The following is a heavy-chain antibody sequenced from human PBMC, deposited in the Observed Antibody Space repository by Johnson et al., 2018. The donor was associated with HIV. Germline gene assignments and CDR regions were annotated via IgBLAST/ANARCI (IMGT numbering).Heavy chain of an antibody. V-gene: IGHV3-62*04. D-gene: IGHD4-23*01. Sequence: VQLVESGGGVVRPGGSLRLSCAASGFTFSSSAMHRVHQAPGNGLEWVSVISTSGDTVLYTDSVKGRFTISRDNANNSLYLQMNSLRAEDTAVYYCARGLGYVFYGGNSNAFHVWGQGKMVTVSS. CDR1: GFTFSSSA. J-gene: IGHJ3*01. CDR3: ARGLGYVFYGGNSNAFHV. CDR2: ISTSGDTV.